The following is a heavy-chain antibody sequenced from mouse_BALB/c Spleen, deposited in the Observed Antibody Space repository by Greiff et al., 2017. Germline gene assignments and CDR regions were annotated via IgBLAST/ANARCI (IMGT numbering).Heavy chain of an antibody. D-gene: IGHD2-1*01. J-gene: IGHJ4*01. CDR3: ARGGNYDYAMDY. CDR2: IDPYNGGT. CDR1: GYTFTDYA. Sequence: VQLKESGAELVRPGVSVKISCKGSGYTFTDYAMHWVKQSHGKSLEWIGYIDPYNGGTSYNQKFKGKATLTVDKSSSTAFMHLNSLTSEDSAVYYCARGGNYDYAMDYWGQGTSVTVSS. V-gene: IGHV1S135*01.